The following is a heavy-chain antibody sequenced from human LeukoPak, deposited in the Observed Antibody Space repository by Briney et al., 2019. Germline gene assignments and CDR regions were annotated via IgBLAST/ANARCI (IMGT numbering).Heavy chain of an antibody. CDR3: ARDTADFWSGYSLSRYFDY. D-gene: IGHD3-3*01. CDR1: GGSISSYY. V-gene: IGHV4-59*01. CDR2: IYYSGST. Sequence: SETLSLTCTVSGGSISSYYWSWIRQPPGKGLEWIGYIYYSGSTNYNPSLKSRVTISVGTSKNQFSLKLSSVTAADTAVYYCARDTADFWSGYSLSRYFDYWGQGTLVTVSS. J-gene: IGHJ4*02.